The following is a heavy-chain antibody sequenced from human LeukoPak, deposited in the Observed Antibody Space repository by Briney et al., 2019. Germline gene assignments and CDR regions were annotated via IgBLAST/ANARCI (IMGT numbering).Heavy chain of an antibody. CDR1: SGSLSTSNYY. D-gene: IGHD3-22*01. V-gene: IGHV4-39*07. Sequence: SETLSLTCTVSSGSLSTSNYYWGWVRQPPGKALEWIGEIYHSGSTNYNPSLKSRVTISVDKSKNQFSLKLSSVTAADTAVYYCARESGYGSSGYYMGHYFDYWGQGTLVTVSS. J-gene: IGHJ4*02. CDR3: ARESGYGSSGYYMGHYFDY. CDR2: IYHSGST.